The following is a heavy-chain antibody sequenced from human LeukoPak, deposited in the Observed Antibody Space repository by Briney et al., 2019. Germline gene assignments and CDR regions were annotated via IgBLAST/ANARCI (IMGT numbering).Heavy chain of an antibody. CDR2: IYHSGST. V-gene: IGHV4-38-2*01. CDR3: ARTGTWITIDI. Sequence: SETLYLTCAVSGYSISSGYYWGWIRQPPGKGLEWIGSIYHSGSTYYNPSLKSRVTISVDTSKNQFSLKLSSVTAADTAVYYCARTGTWITIDIWGQGTMVTVSS. CDR1: GYSISSGYY. J-gene: IGHJ3*02. D-gene: IGHD5-12*01.